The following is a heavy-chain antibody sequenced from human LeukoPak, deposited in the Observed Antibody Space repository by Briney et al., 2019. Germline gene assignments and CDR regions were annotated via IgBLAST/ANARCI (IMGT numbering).Heavy chain of an antibody. CDR1: GGTFSSYA. CDR3: ARDQVVVPYYYGMDV. CDR2: IIPIFGTA. J-gene: IGHJ6*02. V-gene: IGHV1-69*01. Sequence: SVKVSCKASGGTFSSYAISWVRQAPGQGLEWMGGIIPIFGTANYAQKVQGRVTITADESTSTAYMELSSLRSEDTAVYYCARDQVVVPYYYGMDVWGQGTTVTVSS. D-gene: IGHD2-15*01.